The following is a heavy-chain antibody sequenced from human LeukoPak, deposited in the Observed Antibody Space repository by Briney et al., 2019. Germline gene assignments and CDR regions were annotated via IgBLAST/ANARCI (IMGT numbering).Heavy chain of an antibody. CDR1: GYTFTSYG. V-gene: IGHV1-18*01. Sequence: GASVKVSCKASGYTFTSYGISWVRQAPGQGLEWMGWISAYNGNTNYAQKLQGRVTMTTDTSTSTAYMELWSLRSDDTAVYYCAGVMSGSYEVIYYYYYMDVWGKGTTVTISS. D-gene: IGHD1-26*01. CDR2: ISAYNGNT. J-gene: IGHJ6*03. CDR3: AGVMSGSYEVIYYYYYMDV.